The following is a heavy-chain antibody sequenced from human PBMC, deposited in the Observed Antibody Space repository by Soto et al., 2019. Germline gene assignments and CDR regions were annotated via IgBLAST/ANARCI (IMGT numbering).Heavy chain of an antibody. CDR2: INSDGSST. V-gene: IGHV3-74*01. CDR3: ARGGSSSNHHDY. Sequence: EVQLVESGGGLVQPGGSLRLSCAASGFTFSNYWLHWVRQAPGRALVWVSRINSDGSSTSYADSVKGRFTISRDNAKNTLYLEMNSLRAEDTAVYYCARGGSSSNHHDYWGQGTLVTVSS. D-gene: IGHD6-6*01. CDR1: GFTFSNYW. J-gene: IGHJ4*02.